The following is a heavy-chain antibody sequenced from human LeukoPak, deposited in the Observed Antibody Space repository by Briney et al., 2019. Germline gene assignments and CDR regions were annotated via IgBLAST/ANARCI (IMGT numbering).Heavy chain of an antibody. Sequence: SETLSLTCTVSGGSISSYYWSWIRQPPGKGLEWIGYIYNSGNTNNNPSLKSRVTLSVDTSKNQVSLKLSSVTAADTAVYYCASLIKGPGYDYPYGMDVWGQGATVTVSS. CDR2: IYNSGNT. V-gene: IGHV4-59*01. CDR3: ASLIKGPGYDYPYGMDV. D-gene: IGHD3-22*01. CDR1: GGSISSYY. J-gene: IGHJ6*02.